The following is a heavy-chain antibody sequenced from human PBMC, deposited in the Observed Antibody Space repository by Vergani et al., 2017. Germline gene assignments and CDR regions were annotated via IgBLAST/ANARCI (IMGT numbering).Heavy chain of an antibody. D-gene: IGHD3-22*01. CDR2: IIPIFGTA. CDR3: VRCYYDSSGSSYYYYYGMDV. CDR1: GYTFTNYP. V-gene: IGHV1-69*01. J-gene: IGHJ6*02. Sequence: QVQLLQSGSELKKPGASVRISCEASGYTFTNYPLIWVRQAPGQGLEWMGGIIPIFGTANYAQKFQGRVTITADESTSTAYMELSSLRSEDTAVYYCVRCYYDSSGSSYYYYYGMDVWGQGTTVTVSS.